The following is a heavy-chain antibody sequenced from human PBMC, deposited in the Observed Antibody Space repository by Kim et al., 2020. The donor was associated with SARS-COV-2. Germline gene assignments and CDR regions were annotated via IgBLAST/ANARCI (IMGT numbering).Heavy chain of an antibody. J-gene: IGHJ4*02. CDR3: ASGRRIWFGELSN. D-gene: IGHD3-10*01. V-gene: IGHV4-34*01. Sequence: YNPSLKSRVTISVDTSKNQFSLKRSSVTAADTAVYYCASGRRIWFGELSNWGQGSLVTVSS.